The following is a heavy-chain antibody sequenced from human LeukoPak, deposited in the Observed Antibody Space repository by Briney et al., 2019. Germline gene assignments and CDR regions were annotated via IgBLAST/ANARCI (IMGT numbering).Heavy chain of an antibody. CDR2: FDPEDVET. CDR1: GNTLTELS. Sequence: GASAKVSCKVSGNTLTELSMHWVRQAPGKGLEWMGGFDPEDVETIYAQKFQGRVTMTEDTSTDTAFMDLSSLTSEDTAVYYCAVVGNDYHYFYAMDVWGQGTTVTVSS. J-gene: IGHJ6*02. V-gene: IGHV1-24*01. CDR3: AVVGNDYHYFYAMDV. D-gene: IGHD2-15*01.